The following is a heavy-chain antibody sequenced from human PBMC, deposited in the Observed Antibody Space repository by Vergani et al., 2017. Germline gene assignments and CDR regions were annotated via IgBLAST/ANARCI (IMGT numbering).Heavy chain of an antibody. D-gene: IGHD3-10*01. CDR2: ISAYNGNT. J-gene: IGHJ5*02. CDR3: ARAPRTMVRGGWFDP. Sequence: QVQLVQSGAEVKKPGASVKVSCKASGYTFTSYGISWVRQAPGQGLEWMGWISAYNGNTNYAQKLQGRVTMTTDTSTSTAYMELRSLRSNDTAVYYCARAPRTMVRGGWFDPWGQGTLVTVSS. CDR1: GYTFTSYG. V-gene: IGHV1-18*01.